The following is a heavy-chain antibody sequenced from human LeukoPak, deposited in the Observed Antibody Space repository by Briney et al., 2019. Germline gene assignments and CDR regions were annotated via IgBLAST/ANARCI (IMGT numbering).Heavy chain of an antibody. D-gene: IGHD3-3*01. CDR2: INPNSGGT. V-gene: IGHV1-2*02. CDR3: ARYTNYDFWSGYLYNWFDP. Sequence: ASVKVSCKASGYTFTGYYMRWVRQAPGQGLEWMGWINPNSGGTNYAQKFQGRVTMTRDTSISTAYMELSRLRSDDTAVYYCARYTNYDFWSGYLYNWFDPWGQGTLVTVSS. CDR1: GYTFTGYY. J-gene: IGHJ5*02.